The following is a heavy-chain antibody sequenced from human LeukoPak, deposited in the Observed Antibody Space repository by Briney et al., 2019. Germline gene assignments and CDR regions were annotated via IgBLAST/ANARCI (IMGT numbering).Heavy chain of an antibody. CDR2: IYYSGST. D-gene: IGHD3-3*01. J-gene: IGHJ3*02. CDR1: GGSISSYY. V-gene: IGHV4-59*01. Sequence: SETLSLTCTVSGGSISSYYWSWIRQPPGKGLEWIGYIYYSGSTNYNPSLKSRVTISVDTSKNQFSLKLNSVTAADTAVYYCARDQSDFWSGYPHAFDIWGQGTMVTVSS. CDR3: ARDQSDFWSGYPHAFDI.